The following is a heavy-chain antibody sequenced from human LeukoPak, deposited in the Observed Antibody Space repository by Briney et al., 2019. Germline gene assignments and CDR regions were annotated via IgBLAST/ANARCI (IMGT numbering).Heavy chain of an antibody. V-gene: IGHV3-66*02. J-gene: IGHJ3*01. CDR1: GFTVSRNY. D-gene: IGHD3-3*01. CDR3: ARDRSGYANDAFDF. Sequence: GGSLRLSCAASGFTVSRNYMSWVRQAPGRGLEWVSVIYSGGSTYYADSVKGRFTISRDNSKNTMFLQMNSLRAEDTAVYHCARDRSGYANDAFDFWGQGTMVTVSS. CDR2: IYSGGST.